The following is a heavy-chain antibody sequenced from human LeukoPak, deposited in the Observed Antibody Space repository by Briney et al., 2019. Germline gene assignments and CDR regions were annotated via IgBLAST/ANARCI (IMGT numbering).Heavy chain of an antibody. Sequence: GGSLRLSCAASGFTFSSYAMHWVRQAPGKGLEWVAVISYDGSNKYYADSVKGRFTISRDNSKNTLYLQMKSLRAEDSAVYYCAREDYGDYGDYYYGMDVWGQGTTVTVSS. CDR3: AREDYGDYGDYYYGMDV. CDR1: GFTFSSYA. D-gene: IGHD4-17*01. V-gene: IGHV3-30-3*01. CDR2: ISYDGSNK. J-gene: IGHJ6*02.